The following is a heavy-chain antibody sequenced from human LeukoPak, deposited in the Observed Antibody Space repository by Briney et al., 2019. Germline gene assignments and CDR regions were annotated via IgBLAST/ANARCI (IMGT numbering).Heavy chain of an antibody. Sequence: ASVKVSCKASGYTFTDYYMHWVRQAPGQGLEWMGWISAYNGNTNYAQKLQGRVTMTTDTSTSTAYMELRSLRSDDTAVYYCARGRYCTNGVCPYYYYGMDVWGQGTTVTVSS. D-gene: IGHD2-8*01. CDR2: ISAYNGNT. CDR1: GYTFTDYY. CDR3: ARGRYCTNGVCPYYYYGMDV. V-gene: IGHV1-18*04. J-gene: IGHJ6*02.